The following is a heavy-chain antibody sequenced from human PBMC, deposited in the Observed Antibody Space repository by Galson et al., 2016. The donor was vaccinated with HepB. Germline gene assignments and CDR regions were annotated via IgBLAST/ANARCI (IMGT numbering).Heavy chain of an antibody. V-gene: IGHV4-39*07. CDR3: ARERILVGATYYFDY. D-gene: IGHD1-26*01. CDR1: GGSISSSSYY. Sequence: SETLSLTCTVSGGSISSSSYYWGWNRQPPGKGLEYIGSVYYSGNTYYNPSLKSRVTISVDTSKNLFSLKLSSVTAADTAVYYCARERILVGATYYFDYWGQGTLVTVSS. J-gene: IGHJ4*02. CDR2: VYYSGNT.